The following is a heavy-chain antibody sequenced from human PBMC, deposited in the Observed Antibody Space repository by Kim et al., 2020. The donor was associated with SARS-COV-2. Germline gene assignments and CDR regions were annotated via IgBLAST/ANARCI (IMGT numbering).Heavy chain of an antibody. CDR3: AKDSAVEHTSGWGLFDY. J-gene: IGHJ4*02. V-gene: IGHV3-30*02. Sequence: VKGRFTISRDTSKNTLDLQMISLRAEDTAVYYCAKDSAVEHTSGWGLFDYWGQGTLVTVSS. D-gene: IGHD6-19*01.